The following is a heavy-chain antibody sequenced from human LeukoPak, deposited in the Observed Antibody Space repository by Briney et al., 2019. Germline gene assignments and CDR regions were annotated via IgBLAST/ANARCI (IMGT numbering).Heavy chain of an antibody. CDR3: ARVSAARGTRYMDV. CDR2: VNPKSGRT. D-gene: IGHD6-25*01. J-gene: IGHJ6*03. V-gene: IGHV1-2*02. Sequence: ASVKVSCEASGYTFIDSYIHWVRQAPGQGLEWMGWVNPKSGRTNYAQQFQGRVTMTSDTSMNTVYMEMSGLRSDDTAVFYCARVSAARGTRYMDVWGNGTTVIVSS. CDR1: GYTFIDSY.